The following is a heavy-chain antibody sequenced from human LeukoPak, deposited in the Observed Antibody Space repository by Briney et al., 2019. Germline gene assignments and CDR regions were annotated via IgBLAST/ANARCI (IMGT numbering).Heavy chain of an antibody. CDR1: GGSISSSSYY. J-gene: IGHJ4*02. Sequence: SETLSLTCTVSGGSISSSSYYWGWIRQPPGKGLEWIGSIYYSGSTYYNPSLKSRVTISVDTSKNQFSLKLSSVTAADTAVYYCARQLGYCSSTSCYADKVDYWGQGPLVTVSS. V-gene: IGHV4-39*01. D-gene: IGHD2-2*01. CDR3: ARQLGYCSSTSCYADKVDY. CDR2: IYYSGST.